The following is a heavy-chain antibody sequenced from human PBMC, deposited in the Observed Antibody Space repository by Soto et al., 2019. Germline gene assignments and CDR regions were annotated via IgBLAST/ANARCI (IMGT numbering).Heavy chain of an antibody. J-gene: IGHJ5*02. D-gene: IGHD2-21*02. CDR3: AREIVTAGGNNYFDP. V-gene: IGHV4-4*02. Sequence: QVQLQESGPRLVKPSGSLSLTCGVSGGTVASSHWWSWVRQSPGGGLEWIGHVYHTGDTNFNPSLPSRVPISVVKSNNQFSLRLHSLTAADTAVYFCAREIVTAGGNNYFDPWGPGTLVTVSS. CDR1: GGTVASSHW. CDR2: VYHTGDT.